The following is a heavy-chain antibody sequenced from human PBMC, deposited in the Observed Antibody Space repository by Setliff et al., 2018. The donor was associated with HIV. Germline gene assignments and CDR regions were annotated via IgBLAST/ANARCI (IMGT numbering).Heavy chain of an antibody. CDR3: ARRTFGSGRIDP. CDR1: SDSISSGSYY. J-gene: IGHJ5*02. Sequence: SQTLSLTCSVSSDSISSGSYYWSWIRLPAGKGLEWIGQIHTSGSTNYNPSLKSRLTISIDTSKNQFSLKLNSVTATDTAVYYCARRTFGSGRIDPWGQGTLVTVSS. D-gene: IGHD3-16*01. CDR2: IHTSGST. V-gene: IGHV4-61*09.